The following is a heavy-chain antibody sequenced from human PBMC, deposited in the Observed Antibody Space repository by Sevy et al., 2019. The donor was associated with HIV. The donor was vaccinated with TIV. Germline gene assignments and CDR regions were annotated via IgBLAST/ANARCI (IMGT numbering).Heavy chain of an antibody. CDR3: ARHTDFMADS. D-gene: IGHD2-21*01. V-gene: IGHV1-2*02. CDR2: INTHNGGT. CDR1: GYIFTCHH. J-gene: IGHJ4*02. Sequence: ASVKVSCKFSGYIFTCHHIHWVRQAPGHGLEWVGWINTHNGGTNYGQKFQGRVIMTRDTSINTVYMELSSLTSDDTAIYFCARHTDFMADSWGQGTLVTVSS.